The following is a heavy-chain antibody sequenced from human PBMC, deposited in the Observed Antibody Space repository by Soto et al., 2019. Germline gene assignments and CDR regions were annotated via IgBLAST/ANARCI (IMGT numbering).Heavy chain of an antibody. CDR1: VGTFSSYA. V-gene: IGHV1-69*12. D-gene: IGHD5-18*01. Sequence: QVQLVQSGAEVKKPGSSVKVSCKASVGTFSSYAISWVRQAPGQGLEWMGGVIPIFSTTNHAQRFQGRVTITADESTSTAYMELSSLRSEDTAIYYCATNVDTSMAVNRNYYYGMDVWGQGTTVTVSS. J-gene: IGHJ6*02. CDR3: ATNVDTSMAVNRNYYYGMDV. CDR2: VIPIFSTT.